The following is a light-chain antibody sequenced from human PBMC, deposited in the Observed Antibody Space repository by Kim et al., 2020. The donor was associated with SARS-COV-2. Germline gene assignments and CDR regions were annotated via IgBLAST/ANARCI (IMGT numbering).Light chain of an antibody. Sequence: EIVVTQSPSTLSLSPGEGATLSCRASQTVRGNYVAWYQQRPGQAPRPLIYGASKRATDVPDRFSASGSGTDFTLTISRLEPDDFGVYYCQQYGSAPDTFGKGKRLEI. CDR1: QTVRGNY. CDR3: QQYGSAPDT. J-gene: IGKJ2*01. CDR2: GAS. V-gene: IGKV3-20*01.